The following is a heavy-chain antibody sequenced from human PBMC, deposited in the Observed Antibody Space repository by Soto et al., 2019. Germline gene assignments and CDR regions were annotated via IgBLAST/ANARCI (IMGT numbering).Heavy chain of an antibody. D-gene: IGHD6-13*01. CDR1: GYTFTNYG. Sequence: ASEKVSCKASGYTFTNYGISWVRQAPGQGLEWMGWTSDYNGNTNYAQKFQGRVTLTTDTSTSTAYMELRSLRSDDTAVYYCARGVRIYSISWPLDYWGQGILVTVYS. J-gene: IGHJ4*02. CDR3: ARGVRIYSISWPLDY. CDR2: TSDYNGNT. V-gene: IGHV1-18*04.